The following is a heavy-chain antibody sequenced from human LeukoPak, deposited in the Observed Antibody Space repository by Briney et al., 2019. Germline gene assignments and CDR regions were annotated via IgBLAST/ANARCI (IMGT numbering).Heavy chain of an antibody. CDR2: VSYSGVS. CDR3: ATPNDAFNI. J-gene: IGHJ3*02. CDR1: GASISSFY. V-gene: IGHV4-59*12. Sequence: SETLSLTCTVSGASISSFYWNWVRQPPGKGLEWIGYVSYSGVSEYNPSLRSRVTISVDTSKNQFSLKMTSVTAADTAVYYCATPNDAFNIWGQGTMVTVSS.